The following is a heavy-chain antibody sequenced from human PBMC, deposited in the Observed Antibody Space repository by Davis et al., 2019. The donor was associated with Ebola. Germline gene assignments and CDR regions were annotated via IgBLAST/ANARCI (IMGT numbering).Heavy chain of an antibody. Sequence: ASVKVSCKVSDYTLREISTHWVRQAPGIGLEWMGSFDSENGESIYAQKFEGRVSMTEDSSTNTAYMELSSLRSEDTAVYYCTVGGIGGMGDYWGQGTLVTVSS. CDR2: FDSENGES. CDR1: DYTLREIS. J-gene: IGHJ4*02. D-gene: IGHD3-10*01. CDR3: TVGGIGGMGDY. V-gene: IGHV1-24*01.